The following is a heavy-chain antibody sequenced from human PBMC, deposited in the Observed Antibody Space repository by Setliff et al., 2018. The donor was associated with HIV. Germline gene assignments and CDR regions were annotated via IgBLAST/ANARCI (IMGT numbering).Heavy chain of an antibody. J-gene: IGHJ6*03. Sequence: SETLSLTCYVTDDPISSYYWSWVRQPAGKGLEWIVRLYVSGDTNYNPSLKSRVTMSLDTSKKHFSLKLNSVTAADTAVYYCAITGHRLLRGYMDVWGKGTTVTVSS. V-gene: IGHV4-4*07. CDR1: DDPISSYY. CDR2: LYVSGDT. CDR3: AITGHRLLRGYMDV. D-gene: IGHD2-15*01.